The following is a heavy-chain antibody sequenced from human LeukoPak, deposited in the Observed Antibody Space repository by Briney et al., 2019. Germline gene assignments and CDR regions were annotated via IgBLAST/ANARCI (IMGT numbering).Heavy chain of an antibody. CDR1: GDYITRGYY. CDR3: ARHYDNLTGFFDY. V-gene: IGHV4-38-2*02. J-gene: IGHJ4*02. Sequence: PSETLSLTCTVSGDYITRGYYWGWIRQPPGKGLEWIGTIYHSGSTYYNPSLKSRVTISVDTSKNQFSLELSSVTAADTAVYYCARHYDNLTGFFDYWGQGTLVTVSS. D-gene: IGHD3-9*01. CDR2: IYHSGST.